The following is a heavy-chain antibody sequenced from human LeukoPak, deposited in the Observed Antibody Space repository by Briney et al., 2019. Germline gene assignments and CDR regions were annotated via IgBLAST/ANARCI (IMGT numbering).Heavy chain of an antibody. CDR2: IIPIFGTA. CDR3: ARSLAAAGYYYYYYMDV. J-gene: IGHJ6*03. V-gene: IGHV1-69*01. D-gene: IGHD6-13*01. Sequence: ASVKVSCKASVGTFSSYAISWVRQAPGQGLEWMGVIIPIFGTANYAQKFQGRVTITADESTSTAYMELSSLRSEDTAVYYCARSLAAAGYYYYYYMDVWGKGTTVTISS. CDR1: VGTFSSYA.